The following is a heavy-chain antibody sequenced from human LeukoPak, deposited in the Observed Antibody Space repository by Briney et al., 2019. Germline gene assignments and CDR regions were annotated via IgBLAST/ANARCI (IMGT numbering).Heavy chain of an antibody. CDR1: GDSISSSSYC. CDR2: IYYSGRT. CDR3: ARSLTYYYDSSGPTD. V-gene: IGHV4-39*07. D-gene: IGHD3-22*01. J-gene: IGHJ4*02. Sequence: PSETLSLTCTVSGDSISSSSYCWDWIRRPPGKGLEWIGNIYYSGRTNYNPSLKSRVAISVDTSKNQFSLMLSSVTAADTAVYYCARSLTYYYDSSGPTDWGQGTLVTVSS.